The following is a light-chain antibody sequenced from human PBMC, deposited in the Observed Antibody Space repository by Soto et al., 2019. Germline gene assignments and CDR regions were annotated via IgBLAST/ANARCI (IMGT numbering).Light chain of an antibody. CDR2: DAS. J-gene: IGKJ5*01. CDR1: QSVSSY. Sequence: EIVLTQYPATLSLSPGERATLSCRASQSVSSYLAWYQQKPGQAPRLLIYDASNSATGIPARFSGSGSGTDFTLTISSLEPEDFAVYYCQQRSNWLRAITFGQGTRLEIK. CDR3: QQRSNWLRAIT. V-gene: IGKV3-11*01.